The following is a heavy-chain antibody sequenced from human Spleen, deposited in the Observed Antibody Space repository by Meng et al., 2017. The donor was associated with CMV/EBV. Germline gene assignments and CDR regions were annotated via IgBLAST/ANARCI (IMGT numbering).Heavy chain of an antibody. CDR3: AGDFSGGVVLDY. J-gene: IGHJ4*02. CDR2: IVPMLATV. Sequence: SVKVSCKASGYTFTSYGISWVRQAPGQGLEWMGRIVPMLATVSYTQKLQGRVTITADKSTGTAYMELRSLRSEDTAVYYCAGDFSGGVVLDYWGQGTLVTVSS. CDR1: GYTFTSYG. D-gene: IGHD3-10*01. V-gene: IGHV1-69*04.